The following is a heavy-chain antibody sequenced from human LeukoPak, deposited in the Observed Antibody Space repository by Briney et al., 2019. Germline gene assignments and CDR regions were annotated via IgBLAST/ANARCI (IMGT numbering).Heavy chain of an antibody. D-gene: IGHD5-18*01. V-gene: IGHV1-2*02. CDR2: INPNSGGT. J-gene: IGHJ4*02. CDR3: ARVIRYSYGSFYYFDY. CDR1: GYTFTSYA. Sequence: ASAKVSCKASGYTFTSYAISWVRQAPGQGLEWMGWINPNSGGTNYAQKFQGRVTMTRDTSISTAYMELSRLRSDDTAVYYCARVIRYSYGSFYYFDYWGQGTLVTVSS.